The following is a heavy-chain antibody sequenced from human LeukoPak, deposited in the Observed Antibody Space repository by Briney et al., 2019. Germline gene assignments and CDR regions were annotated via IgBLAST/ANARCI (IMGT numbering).Heavy chain of an antibody. CDR3: ARVPGFGESYWYFDL. D-gene: IGHD3-10*01. J-gene: IGHJ2*01. CDR1: GFTFSNYD. V-gene: IGHV3-20*04. CDR2: INWNSGTT. Sequence: PGGTLRLSCAASGFTFSNYDMSWVRQGPGKGLEWVSGINWNSGTTGYADSVKGRFTISRDNAKNSLYLQMSNLRAEDTAFYYCARVPGFGESYWYFDLWGCGTLVTVSS.